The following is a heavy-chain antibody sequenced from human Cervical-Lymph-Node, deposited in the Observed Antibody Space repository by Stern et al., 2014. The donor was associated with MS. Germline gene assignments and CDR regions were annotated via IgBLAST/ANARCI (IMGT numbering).Heavy chain of an antibody. CDR1: GYTFTRYD. J-gene: IGHJ4*02. CDR2: MNPDSGDT. V-gene: IGHV1-8*01. Sequence: QEQLVESGAEVEKPGASVKVSCRASGYTFTRYDIHWVRRASGQGLEWMGWMNPDSGDTGIAQKFQARVTMTRDTSTSTAYLELHSLKSEDTAVYYCTRGPRTWGRGTLVTVSS. D-gene: IGHD1-7*01. CDR3: TRGPRT.